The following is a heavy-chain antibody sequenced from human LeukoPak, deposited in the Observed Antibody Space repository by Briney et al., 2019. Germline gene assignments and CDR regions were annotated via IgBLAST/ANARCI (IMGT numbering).Heavy chain of an antibody. Sequence: GGSLRLSCAASGFVVTANYLAWARQAPGKGLEWVSTISNGGDPFYGDSVKGRSTISRDNSKNTLYLQMNSLRAEDTAVYYCAKLSDYWGQGTLVTVSS. CDR3: AKLSDY. CDR1: GFVVTANY. V-gene: IGHV3-53*01. D-gene: IGHD2-15*01. CDR2: ISNGGDP. J-gene: IGHJ4*02.